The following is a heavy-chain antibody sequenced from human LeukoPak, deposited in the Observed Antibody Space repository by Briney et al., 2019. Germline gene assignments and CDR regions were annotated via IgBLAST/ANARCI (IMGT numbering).Heavy chain of an antibody. CDR2: VYYSGST. V-gene: IGHV4-59*01. Sequence: PSETLSLTCTVSGGSISSYYWSWIRQPPGKGLEWIGYVYYSGSTNYNPSLKSRVTISVDTTKNQFSLKLSSVTAADTAMHYCARLNYYDSSGYDYYFDYGGQGTLVTVSS. CDR1: GGSISSYY. CDR3: ARLNYYDSSGYDYYFDY. D-gene: IGHD3-22*01. J-gene: IGHJ4*02.